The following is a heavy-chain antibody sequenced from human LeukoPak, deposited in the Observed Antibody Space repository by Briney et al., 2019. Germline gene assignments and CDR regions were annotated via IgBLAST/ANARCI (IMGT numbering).Heavy chain of an antibody. D-gene: IGHD6-13*01. Sequence: SETLSLTCTVSGGSISSSSYYWGWIRQPPGKGLEWIGSIYHSGSTYYNPSLKSRVTIAVETSKNQFSLKLSSVTAADKAVYYCARDLYSSKTNDAFVIWGQGTKVTVSS. CDR3: ARDLYSSKTNDAFVI. J-gene: IGHJ3*02. CDR2: IYHSGST. CDR1: GGSISSSSYY. V-gene: IGHV4-39*07.